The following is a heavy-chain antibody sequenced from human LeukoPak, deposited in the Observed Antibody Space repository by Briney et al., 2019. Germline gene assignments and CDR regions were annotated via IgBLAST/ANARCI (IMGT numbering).Heavy chain of an antibody. D-gene: IGHD3-22*01. CDR1: AFTFGDYA. CDR2: ISWDRGSI. Sequence: PGRSLRLSCAASAFTFGDYAMHWVRQAPGKGLEWVSGISWDRGSIAYADSVKGRFTISRDNAKNSLYLQMSSLRPEDMALYYCAKALSSSYYDSSGSYSAFDIWGQGTMVTVSS. V-gene: IGHV3-9*03. CDR3: AKALSSSYYDSSGSYSAFDI. J-gene: IGHJ3*02.